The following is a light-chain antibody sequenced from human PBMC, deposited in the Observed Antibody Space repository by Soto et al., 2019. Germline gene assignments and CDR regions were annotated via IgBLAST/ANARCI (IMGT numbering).Light chain of an antibody. CDR1: SSDLGDYNY. CDR3: SSYAGSNKPYV. V-gene: IGLV2-8*01. J-gene: IGLJ1*01. Sequence: QSALTQPPSASGSPGQSVTISCTGTSSDLGDYNYVSWYQHHPGKAPKLMIYEVTKRPSGVPDRFSGSKSGNTASLTVSGLQAEDEADYYCSSYAGSNKPYVFGTGTKLTVL. CDR2: EVT.